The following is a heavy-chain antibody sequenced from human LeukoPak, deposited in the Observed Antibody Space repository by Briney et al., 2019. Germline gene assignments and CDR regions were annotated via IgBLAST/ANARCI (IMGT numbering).Heavy chain of an antibody. CDR1: GFTFSSYA. J-gene: IGHJ4*02. CDR3: AKAHYDSSGYYYAFDY. D-gene: IGHD3-22*01. Sequence: VGSLRLSCAASGFTFSSYAMSWVRQAPGKGLEWVSAISGSGGSTYYADSVKGRFTISRDNSKNTLYLQMNSLRAEDTAVYYCAKAHYDSSGYYYAFDYRGQGTLVTVSS. CDR2: ISGSGGST. V-gene: IGHV3-23*01.